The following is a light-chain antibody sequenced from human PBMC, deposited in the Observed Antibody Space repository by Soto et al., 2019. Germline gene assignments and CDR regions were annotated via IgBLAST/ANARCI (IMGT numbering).Light chain of an antibody. Sequence: EILLTQSPGTLSFSPGERATLPCKAKQSVNSNYLAWYQQKPGQAPRLLIYDASSRATGIPDRFSGSGSGTDFTLTISRLEPEDFAVYYCQQYSRAPPTFGQGTKVDIK. CDR3: QQYSRAPPT. CDR1: QSVNSNY. J-gene: IGKJ1*01. CDR2: DAS. V-gene: IGKV3-20*01.